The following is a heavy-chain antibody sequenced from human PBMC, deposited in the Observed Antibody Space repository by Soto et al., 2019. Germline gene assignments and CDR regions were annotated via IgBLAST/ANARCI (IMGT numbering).Heavy chain of an antibody. J-gene: IGHJ5*02. Sequence: ASVKVSCKASGGTFSSYDINWVRQATGQGLEWMGWMNPNSGNTGYAQEFQGRVTMTRNTSISTAYMELSSLRSEDTAVYYCARVQGKWLRRSWFDPWGQGTLVTVSS. V-gene: IGHV1-8*02. CDR2: MNPNSGNT. D-gene: IGHD5-12*01. CDR3: ARVQGKWLRRSWFDP. CDR1: GGTFSSYD.